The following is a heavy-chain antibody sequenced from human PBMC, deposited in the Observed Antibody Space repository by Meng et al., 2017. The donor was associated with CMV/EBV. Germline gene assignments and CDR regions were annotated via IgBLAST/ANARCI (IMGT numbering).Heavy chain of an antibody. CDR1: GFTLSSYS. V-gene: IGHV3-21*01. Sequence: GESPKIPRSASGFTLSSYSMNWVRQAPGKGLELVSSISSSSSYIYYADSVKGRFTISRDNAKNSLYLQMNSLRAEDTAVYYCARPGSGSIAAYWGQGTLVTVSS. J-gene: IGHJ4*02. CDR2: ISSSSSYI. D-gene: IGHD6-6*01. CDR3: ARPGSGSIAAY.